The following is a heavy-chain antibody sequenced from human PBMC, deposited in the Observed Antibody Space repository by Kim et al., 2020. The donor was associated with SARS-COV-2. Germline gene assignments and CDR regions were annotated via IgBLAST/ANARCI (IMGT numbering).Heavy chain of an antibody. J-gene: IGHJ6*02. CDR3: ARGGPTYRYYYYYYGMDV. D-gene: IGHD2-2*01. CDR2: INHSGST. Sequence: SETLSLTCAVYGGSFSGYYWSWIRQPPGKGLEWIGEINHSGSTNYNPSLKSRVTMSVDTSKNQFSLKLSSVTAADTAVYYCARGGPTYRYYYYYYGMDVWGQGTTVTVSS. CDR1: GGSFSGYY. V-gene: IGHV4-34*01.